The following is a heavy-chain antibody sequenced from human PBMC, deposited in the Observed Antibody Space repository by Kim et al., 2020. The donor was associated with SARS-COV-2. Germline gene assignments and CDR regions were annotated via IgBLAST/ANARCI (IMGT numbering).Heavy chain of an antibody. V-gene: IGHV3-30-3*01. D-gene: IGHD3-22*01. J-gene: IGHJ4*01. CDR3: ARDRWMRYDSSGYLVY. CDR2: ISYDGSNK. CDR1: GFTFSSYA. Sequence: GGSLRLSCAASGFTFSSYAMHWVRQAPGKGLEWVAVISYDGSNKYYADSVKGRFTISRDNSKNTLYLQMNSLRAEDTAGYYCARDRWMRYDSSGYLVYWG.